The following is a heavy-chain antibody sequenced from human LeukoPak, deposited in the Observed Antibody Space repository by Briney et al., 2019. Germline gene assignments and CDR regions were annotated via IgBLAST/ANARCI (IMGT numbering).Heavy chain of an antibody. CDR3: ARFSDYGDL. CDR2: FYTSGST. Sequence: PSETLSLTCTVSRGSISSYSRSWIGQPGGRGLEWIGRFYTSGSTNYNPSLKSRVTMSVDTSKNQFSLKLRSVTAADTAVYYCARFSDYGDLWGQGTLVTVSS. CDR1: RGSISSYS. D-gene: IGHD4-17*01. V-gene: IGHV4-4*07. J-gene: IGHJ5*02.